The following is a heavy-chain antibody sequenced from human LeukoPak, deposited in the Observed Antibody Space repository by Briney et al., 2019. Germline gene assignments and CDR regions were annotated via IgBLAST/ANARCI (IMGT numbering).Heavy chain of an antibody. D-gene: IGHD6-19*01. V-gene: IGHV4-59*13. CDR2: LYNSVNT. Sequence: PSETLSLTCAVSGGSISNYYWSWIRQPPGKGLEWIGYLYNSVNTNYNPSLKSRVTISLDTSKNEISLKMSSVTAADTAVYYCARGGRGWCNDWFDPWGQGTLVTVSS. CDR3: ARGGRGWCNDWFDP. CDR1: GGSISNYY. J-gene: IGHJ5*02.